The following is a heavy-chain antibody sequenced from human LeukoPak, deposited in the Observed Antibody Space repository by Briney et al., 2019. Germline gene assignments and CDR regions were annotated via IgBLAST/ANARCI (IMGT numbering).Heavy chain of an antibody. V-gene: IGHV1-2*02. CDR3: ARDYSTSSWDN. J-gene: IGHJ4*02. Sequence: ASVKVSCKTSGYTFTIHHIQWVRQAPGQGPEWMGWINTNSGGTIYSQKFQGRITTTRDPSITTAYMELSSLRSDDTAVYYCARDYSTSSWDNWGQGTLVTVSS. CDR1: GYTFTIHH. CDR2: INTNSGGT. D-gene: IGHD6-13*01.